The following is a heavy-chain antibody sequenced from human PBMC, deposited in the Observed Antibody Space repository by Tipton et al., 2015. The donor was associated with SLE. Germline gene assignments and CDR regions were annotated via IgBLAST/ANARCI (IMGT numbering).Heavy chain of an antibody. J-gene: IGHJ4*02. CDR3: ARRDRWLRSPLY. CDR2: IYTTGNA. V-gene: IGHV4-61*02. D-gene: IGHD3-16*01. CDR1: GGSISGGSYY. Sequence: PSLTCTVSGGSISGGSYYWTWIRQPAGKGLEWIGRIYTTGNANYNPSLKSRVTITLDTSKNHLSLKLSSVTAADTAVYYCARRDRWLRSPLYWGQGTLVTVSS.